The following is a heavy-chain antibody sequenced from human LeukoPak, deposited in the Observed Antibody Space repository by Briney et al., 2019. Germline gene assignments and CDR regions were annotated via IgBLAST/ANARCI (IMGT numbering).Heavy chain of an antibody. CDR3: ATVLYGSNGFDY. CDR2: FHHSGTN. Sequence: SETLSLTCTVSGCSFNNYYWSWLRQPPGEGLEWIAFFHHSGTNSYNPSVKGRVTISLDTSKNHLSLDLRSVTAADTATYYCATVLYGSNGFDYWGQGTLVTVAA. D-gene: IGHD3-22*01. J-gene: IGHJ4*02. CDR1: GCSFNNYY. V-gene: IGHV4-59*01.